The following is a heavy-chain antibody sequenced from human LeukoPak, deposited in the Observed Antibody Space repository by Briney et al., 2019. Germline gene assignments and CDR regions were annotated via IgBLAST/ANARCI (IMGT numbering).Heavy chain of an antibody. V-gene: IGHV4-34*01. CDR2: INHSGST. CDR3: ARRQTPISSSWYSIFRFYYYYMDV. Sequence: SETLSLTCDVYGGPFSGYYWSWLRQPPEKGLEWFGEINHSGSTNYNPPLKSRDTISIDTSKNQFSLKLSSVTAADTHVYHCARRQTPISSSWYSIFRFYYYYMDVWGKGTTVTISS. J-gene: IGHJ6*03. D-gene: IGHD6-13*01. CDR1: GGPFSGYY.